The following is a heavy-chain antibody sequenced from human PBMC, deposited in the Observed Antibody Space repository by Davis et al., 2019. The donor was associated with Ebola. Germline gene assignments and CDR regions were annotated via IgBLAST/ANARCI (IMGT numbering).Heavy chain of an antibody. V-gene: IGHV3-72*01. CDR1: GFTFSDYY. CDR2: TRNKANSYTT. Sequence: GESLKISCAASGFTFSDYYMDWVRQAPGTGLEWVGHTRNKANSYTTEYAASVKGRFTISRDDSTNSLYLQMNSLKTEDTAVYFCAREGRETARYYYYGMDVWGQGTTVTVSS. D-gene: IGHD1-1*01. CDR3: AREGRETARYYYYGMDV. J-gene: IGHJ6*02.